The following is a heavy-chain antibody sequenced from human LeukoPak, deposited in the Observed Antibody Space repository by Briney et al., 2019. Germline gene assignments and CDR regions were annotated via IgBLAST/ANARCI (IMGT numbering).Heavy chain of an antibody. V-gene: IGHV3-74*01. Sequence: GGSLGLSCAASGFSFSSYWMHWVRQVPGKGLVWVSRINSDGSNTNYADSVKGRFTISRDNAKNTLNLQVNSLRAEDTAVYYCARDLGQYYDTGDNWFDPWGQGTLVTVSS. CDR2: INSDGSNT. CDR3: ARDLGQYYDTGDNWFDP. CDR1: GFSFSSYW. J-gene: IGHJ5*02. D-gene: IGHD3-22*01.